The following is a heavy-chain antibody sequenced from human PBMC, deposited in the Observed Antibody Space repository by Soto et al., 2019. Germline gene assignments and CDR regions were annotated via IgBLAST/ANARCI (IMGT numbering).Heavy chain of an antibody. CDR2: IIPIFGTA. CDR3: ARGLRGRPPYGMEL. CDR1: GGTFSSYA. D-gene: IGHD2-15*01. Sequence: ASVKVSCKASGGTFSSYAISWVRQAPGQGLEWMGGIIPIFGTANYAQKFQGRVTITADESTSTAYMELSSLRSEDTAVYYCARGLRGRPPYGMELLGQGTTVTVSS. J-gene: IGHJ6*01. V-gene: IGHV1-69*13.